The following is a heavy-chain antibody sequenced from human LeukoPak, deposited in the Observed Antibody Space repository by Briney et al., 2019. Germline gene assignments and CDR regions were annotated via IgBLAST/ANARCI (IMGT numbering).Heavy chain of an antibody. J-gene: IGHJ5*02. CDR2: IYYNGST. CDR1: GGSISSYY. CDR3: ARDFSALWFGELSGWFDP. Sequence: SETLSLTCTVSGGSISSYYWSWIRQPPGKGLEWIGYIYYNGSTNYNPSLKSRVTISVDTSKNQFSLKLSSVTAADTAVYYCARDFSALWFGELSGWFDPWGQGTLVTVSP. D-gene: IGHD3-10*01. V-gene: IGHV4-59*01.